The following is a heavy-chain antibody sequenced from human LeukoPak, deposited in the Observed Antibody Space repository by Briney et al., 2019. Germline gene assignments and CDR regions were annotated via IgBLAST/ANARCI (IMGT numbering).Heavy chain of an antibody. CDR1: GGAISSDNYY. CDR2: INYSGTT. J-gene: IGHJ4*02. CDR3: ARLSDY. Sequence: SETLSLTCTVSGGAISSDNYYWGWIRQPPGKGLEWIGSINYSGTTYCNPSLKSRVSISVDTSRTQFSLRLSSVTAADTAVYYCARLSDYWGQGTLVTVSS. V-gene: IGHV4-39*01.